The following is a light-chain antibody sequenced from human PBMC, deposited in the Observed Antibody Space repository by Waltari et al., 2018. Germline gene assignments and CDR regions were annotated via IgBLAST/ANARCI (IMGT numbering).Light chain of an antibody. V-gene: IGKV4-1*01. Sequence: DIVMTQSPDSLAVSLGERATINCKSSQTLYRSNNKNYLAWYQQKPGQPPQMLIYWASTRESGVPDRFSGSWSGTDFTLTITSLQAEDVAVYYCQQYYNTPPTFGPGTKVDIK. J-gene: IGKJ3*01. CDR2: WAS. CDR1: QTLYRSNNKNY. CDR3: QQYYNTPPT.